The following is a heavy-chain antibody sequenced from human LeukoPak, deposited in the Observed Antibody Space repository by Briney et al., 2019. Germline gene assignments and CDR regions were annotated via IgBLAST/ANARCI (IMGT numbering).Heavy chain of an antibody. Sequence: KTSETLSLTCTVSGGSVNSGSYYWSWIRQPPGKGLEWIGYIYYSGSTNYNPSLKSRVTISVDTSKNQFSLKLSSVTAADTAVYYCARESLRRVGARYYYYGMDVWGQGTTVTVSS. CDR1: GGSVNSGSYY. CDR2: IYYSGST. J-gene: IGHJ6*02. CDR3: ARESLRRVGARYYYYGMDV. V-gene: IGHV4-61*01. D-gene: IGHD1-26*01.